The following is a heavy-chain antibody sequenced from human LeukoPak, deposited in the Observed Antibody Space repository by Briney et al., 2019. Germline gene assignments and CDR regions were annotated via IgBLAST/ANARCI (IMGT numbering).Heavy chain of an antibody. D-gene: IGHD3-9*01. CDR1: GFTFSSYA. V-gene: IGHV3-23*01. J-gene: IGHJ4*02. CDR2: ISGSCGST. CDR3: AKGYDILTGYYIWRYFDY. Sequence: GGSLRLSCAASGFTFSSYAMSWVRQAPGKGLEWVSAISGSCGSTYYADSVKGRFTISRDNSKNTLYLQMNSLRAEDTAVYYCAKGYDILTGYYIWRYFDYWGQGTLVTVSS.